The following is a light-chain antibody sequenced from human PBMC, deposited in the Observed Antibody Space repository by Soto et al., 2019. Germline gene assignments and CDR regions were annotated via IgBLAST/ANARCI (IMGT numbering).Light chain of an antibody. CDR2: GAS. J-gene: IGKJ4*01. CDR1: QSVNIY. CDR3: QQYDDWLRLT. Sequence: EIVMTQYTATLSVSPGERATLSCRASQSVNIYLAWYQQKPGQAPRLLIFGASSRAAGIPARFSGSGSGTEFNLTIISLQSESFAVYCCQQYDDWLRLTFGGGTKVEIK. V-gene: IGKV3D-15*01.